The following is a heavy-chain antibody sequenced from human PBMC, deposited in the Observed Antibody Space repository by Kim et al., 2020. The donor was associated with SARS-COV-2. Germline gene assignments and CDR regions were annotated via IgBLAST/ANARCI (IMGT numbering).Heavy chain of an antibody. V-gene: IGHV7-4-1*02. Sequence: ASVKVSCKASGYTFTSYAMNWVRQAPGQGLEWMGWINTNTGNPTYAQGFTGRFVFSLDTSVSTAYLQISSLKAEDTAVYYCAIRRKEQQLVPELTDYYGMDVWGQGTTVTVSS. CDR3: AIRRKEQQLVPELTDYYGMDV. D-gene: IGHD6-13*01. CDR1: GYTFTSYA. J-gene: IGHJ6*02. CDR2: INTNTGNP.